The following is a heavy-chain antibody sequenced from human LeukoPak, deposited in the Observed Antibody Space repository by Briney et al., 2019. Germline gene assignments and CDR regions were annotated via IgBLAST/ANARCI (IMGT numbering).Heavy chain of an antibody. J-gene: IGHJ4*02. CDR2: IKNGTDSGTI. V-gene: IGHV3-15*01. Sequence: KPGGSLRLSCAASGFTFNNAWMSWVRQAPGKGLEWVGRIKNGTDSGTIDYAAPVKGRFTISRDDSKNTLYLQMNSLKTEDTAVYYCTTLGIAVAVCYWGQRTLVTASS. D-gene: IGHD6-13*01. CDR1: GFTFNNAW. CDR3: TTLGIAVAVCY.